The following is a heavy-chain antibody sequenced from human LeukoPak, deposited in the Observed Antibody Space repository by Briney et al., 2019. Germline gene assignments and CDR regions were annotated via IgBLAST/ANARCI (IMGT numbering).Heavy chain of an antibody. V-gene: IGHV1-69*13. CDR3: ARGKRVVRMVRGVTYYFDY. CDR2: IIPVFGTA. CDR1: GGTFSSYA. J-gene: IGHJ4*02. Sequence: GASVKVSCKASGGTFSSYAISWVRQAPGQGLEWMGGIIPVFGTANYAQKFQGRVTITADESTSTAYMELSSLRSEDTAVYYCARGKRVVRMVRGVTYYFDYWGQGTLSPSPQ. D-gene: IGHD3-10*01.